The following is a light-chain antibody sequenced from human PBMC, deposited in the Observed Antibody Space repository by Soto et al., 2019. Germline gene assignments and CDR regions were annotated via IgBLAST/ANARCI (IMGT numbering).Light chain of an antibody. Sequence: DIHMTQSPSTLSASVGDRVTITCRASQSISSWLAWYQQKPGKAPNLLIYKTSNLESGVPARFSGSGSGTEFTLTISSLQPDDFVTYYCQHYNNYSWTFGQGTKVEIK. J-gene: IGKJ1*01. CDR3: QHYNNYSWT. CDR1: QSISSW. V-gene: IGKV1-5*03. CDR2: KTS.